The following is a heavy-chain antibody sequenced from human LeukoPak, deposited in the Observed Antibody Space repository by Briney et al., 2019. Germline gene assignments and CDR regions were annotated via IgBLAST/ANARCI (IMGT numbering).Heavy chain of an antibody. CDR2: IYYSGST. Sequence: SETLSLTCTVSGGSISSYYWSWIRQPPGKGLEWIGYIYYSGSTNYNPSLKSRVTISVDTSKNQFSLKLSSVTAADTAVYYCARHGVNSGSYYYYYYGMDVWGQGTTVTVSS. J-gene: IGHJ6*02. CDR3: ARHGVNSGSYYYYYYGMDV. CDR1: GGSISSYY. D-gene: IGHD1-26*01. V-gene: IGHV4-59*08.